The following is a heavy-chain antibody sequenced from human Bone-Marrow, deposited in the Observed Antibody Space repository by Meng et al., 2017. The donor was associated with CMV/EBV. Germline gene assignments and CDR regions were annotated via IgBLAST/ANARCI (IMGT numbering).Heavy chain of an antibody. CDR1: GYTFTSYY. V-gene: IGHV1-46*01. CDR2: INPSGGST. J-gene: IGHJ4*02. D-gene: IGHD2-2*01. Sequence: ASVKVSCKASGYTFTSYYMHWVRQAPGQGLEWMGIINPSGGSTGYAQKFQGRVTMTRDTSTSTVYMELSSLRSEDTAVYYCARVRYCSSTSCSGGFDYWGQGTLVTVSS. CDR3: ARVRYCSSTSCSGGFDY.